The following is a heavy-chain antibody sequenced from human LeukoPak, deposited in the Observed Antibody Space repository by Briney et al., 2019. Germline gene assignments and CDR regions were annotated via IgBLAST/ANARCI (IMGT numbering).Heavy chain of an antibody. CDR3: ARVGGDLPAAAFDY. J-gene: IGHJ4*02. CDR1: GFTFSRYE. D-gene: IGHD2-2*01. CDR2: ISSSGSTI. V-gene: IGHV3-48*03. Sequence: PGGSLRLSCAASGFTFSRYEMNWVRQAPGKGLEWVSYISSSGSTIYYADSVKGRFTISRDNAKNSLYLQMNSLRAEDTAVYYCARVGGDLPAAAFDYWGQGTLVTVSS.